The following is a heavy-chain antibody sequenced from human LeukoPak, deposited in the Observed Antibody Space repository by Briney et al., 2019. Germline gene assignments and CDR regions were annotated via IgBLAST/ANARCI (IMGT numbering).Heavy chain of an antibody. CDR1: GFTFSSYA. Sequence: GGSLRLSCAASGFTFSSYAMHWVRQAPGKGLEWVAVISYDGSNKYYADSVKSRFTISRDNSKNTLYLQMNSLRAEDTAVYYCARDSPEHDYRFDYWGQGTLVTVSS. CDR2: ISYDGSNK. V-gene: IGHV3-30-3*01. CDR3: ARDSPEHDYRFDY. J-gene: IGHJ4*02. D-gene: IGHD4-11*01.